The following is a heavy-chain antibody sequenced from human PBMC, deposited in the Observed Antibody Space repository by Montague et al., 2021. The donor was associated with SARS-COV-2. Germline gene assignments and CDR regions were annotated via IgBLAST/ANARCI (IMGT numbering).Heavy chain of an antibody. Sequence: SETLSLTCTVTGSSILRYYWSWIRQPPGGGLEWVGDVNPSGSAYYNSSLNSRVTISVATSTTQFSLRLSSVTAADTAVYYCARARGSSNLYWFDSWGQGTLVTVSS. CDR3: ARARGSSNLYWFDS. J-gene: IGHJ5*01. D-gene: IGHD3-16*01. V-gene: IGHV4-59*12. CDR2: VNPSGSA. CDR1: GSSILRYY.